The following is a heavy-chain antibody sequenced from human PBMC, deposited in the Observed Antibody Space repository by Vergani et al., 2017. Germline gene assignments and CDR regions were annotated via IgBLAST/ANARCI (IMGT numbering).Heavy chain of an antibody. V-gene: IGHV4-59*12. CDR2: MYHSGST. CDR3: ARERVYNWNDGGRFDY. Sequence: QVQLQESGPGLVKSSETLSLTCSVSGGSMSGYYWSWIRQPPGKELEWIGYMYHSGSTNYNPSLETRVTISGDTSKNQFSLKLSSVTAADTAVYYCARERVYNWNDGGRFDYWGQGTLVTVSS. D-gene: IGHD1-1*01. J-gene: IGHJ4*02. CDR1: GGSMSGYY.